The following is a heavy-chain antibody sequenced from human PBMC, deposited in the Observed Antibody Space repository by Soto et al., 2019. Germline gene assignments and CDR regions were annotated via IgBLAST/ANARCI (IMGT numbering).Heavy chain of an antibody. CDR3: ARYLYYDILTGYSPFDP. CDR2: IYYSGST. J-gene: IGHJ5*02. Sequence: SETLSLTCTVSGGSISSSSYYWGWIRQPPGKGLEWIGSIYYSGSTYYNPSLKSRVTISVDTSKNQFSLKLSSVTAADTAVYYCARYLYYDILTGYSPFDPWGQGTLVTVSS. D-gene: IGHD3-9*01. CDR1: GGSISSSSYY. V-gene: IGHV4-39*01.